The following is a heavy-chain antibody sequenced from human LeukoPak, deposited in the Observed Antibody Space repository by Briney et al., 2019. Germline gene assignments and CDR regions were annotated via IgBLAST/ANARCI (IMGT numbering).Heavy chain of an antibody. V-gene: IGHV3-7*03. CDR2: IKQDGSAK. CDR1: GFTFSDYW. J-gene: IGHJ4*02. CDR3: ARRYFDS. Sequence: GGSLRLSCAASGFTFSDYWMHWVPQPPGKGLEWVANIKQDGSAKYYVDSVKGRFTISRDNAKDSLYLQMNSLRAEDTAVYYCARRYFDSWGQGTLVTVSS.